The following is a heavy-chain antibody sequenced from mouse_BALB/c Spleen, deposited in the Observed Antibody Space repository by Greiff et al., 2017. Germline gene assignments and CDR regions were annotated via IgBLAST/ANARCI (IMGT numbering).Heavy chain of an antibody. V-gene: IGHV5-15*02. CDR3: ARKEVYYYAMDY. Sequence: EVHLVESGGGLVQPGGSRKLSCAASGFTFSDYGMAWVRQAPGKGPEWVAFISNLAYSIYYADTVTGRFTSSRENAKNTLYLEMSSLRSEDTAMYYCARKEVYYYAMDYWGQGTSVTVSS. CDR2: ISNLAYSI. J-gene: IGHJ4*01. CDR1: GFTFSDYG.